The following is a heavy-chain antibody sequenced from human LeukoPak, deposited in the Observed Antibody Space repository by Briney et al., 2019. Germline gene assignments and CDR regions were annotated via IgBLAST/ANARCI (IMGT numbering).Heavy chain of an antibody. V-gene: IGHV3-30*02. CDR3: AKSAPGAAANTFDY. J-gene: IGHJ4*02. Sequence: GGSLRLSCAASGFTFRSYGMHWVRQAPGKGLEWVAFIRYDGSTKFYVDPVKGRFTISRDNSKNTLFLQMNSLKTEDTAVYYCAKSAPGAAANTFDYWGQGTLVTVSS. CDR1: GFTFRSYG. CDR2: IRYDGSTK. D-gene: IGHD6-13*01.